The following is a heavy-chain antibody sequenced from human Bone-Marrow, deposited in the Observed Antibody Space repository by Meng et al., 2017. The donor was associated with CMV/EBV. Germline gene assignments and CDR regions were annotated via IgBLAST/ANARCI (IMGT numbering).Heavy chain of an antibody. V-gene: IGHV3-74*01. CDR3: ARDWSGSDDY. J-gene: IGHJ4*02. CDR1: GFTLSRYW. D-gene: IGHD1-26*01. CDR2: INEDGSRT. Sequence: GGSLKISCAASGFTLSRYWMHWVRQAPGKGLVWVSRINEDGSRTDYADSVKGRFTISRDNGENTLYLEMNSLRAEDTAVYYCARDWSGSDDYWGQGTLVTVSS.